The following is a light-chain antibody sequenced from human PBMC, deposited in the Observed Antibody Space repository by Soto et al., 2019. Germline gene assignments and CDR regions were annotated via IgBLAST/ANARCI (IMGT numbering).Light chain of an antibody. V-gene: IGLV1-51*01. J-gene: IGLJ2*01. CDR3: GTWDSSLSAVV. Sequence: QSVLTQPPSVSAAPGQTVTISCAGSSSNIGNNYVYWYQQLPGTAPKLLIYDNNKRPSGIPDLFSGSKSGTSDTLGITGLQTGDEADYYCGTWDSSLSAVVFGGGTKLTVL. CDR2: DNN. CDR1: SSNIGNNY.